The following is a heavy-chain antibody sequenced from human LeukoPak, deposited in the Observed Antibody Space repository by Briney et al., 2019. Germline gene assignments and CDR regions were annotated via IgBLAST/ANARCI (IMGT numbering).Heavy chain of an antibody. V-gene: IGHV3-21*01. D-gene: IGHD7-27*01. Sequence: GGSLRLSCAASVFTFSSYTMIWVRQAPGKGLQWVSSISSGSRYIYYADSMKGRFTISRDSAKNSLYLLMKSLTVEDTAVYYCARGDETGANYYEGMNVWNGGPTLIVSS. CDR3: ARGDETGANYYEGMNV. CDR1: VFTFSSYT. CDR2: ISSGSRYI. J-gene: IGHJ6*04.